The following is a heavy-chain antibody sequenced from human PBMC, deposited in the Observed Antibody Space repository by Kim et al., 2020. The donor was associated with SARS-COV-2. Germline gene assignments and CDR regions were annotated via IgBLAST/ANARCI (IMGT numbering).Heavy chain of an antibody. CDR3: ARHLFLNPAYNWFDP. J-gene: IGHJ5*02. D-gene: IGHD2-21*01. CDR1: GYSFTSYW. Sequence: GESLKISCKGSGYSFTSYWISWVRQMPGKGLEWMGRIDPSDSYTNYSPSFQGHVTISADKSISTAYLQWSSLKASDTAMYYCARHLFLNPAYNWFDPWGQGTLVTVSS. CDR2: IDPSDSYT. V-gene: IGHV5-10-1*01.